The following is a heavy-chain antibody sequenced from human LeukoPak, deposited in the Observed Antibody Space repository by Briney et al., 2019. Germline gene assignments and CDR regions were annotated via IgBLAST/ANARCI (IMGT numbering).Heavy chain of an antibody. D-gene: IGHD1-14*01. J-gene: IGHJ4*02. Sequence: GGSLRLSCAASGFTFSSYAMHWVRQAPGKGLEWVAVISYDGSNKYYADSVKGRFTISRDNAKNSLYLQMNSLRAEDTAVYYCATQPGWSPSDYWGQGTLVTVSS. CDR1: GFTFSSYA. CDR2: ISYDGSNK. CDR3: ATQPGWSPSDY. V-gene: IGHV3-30-3*01.